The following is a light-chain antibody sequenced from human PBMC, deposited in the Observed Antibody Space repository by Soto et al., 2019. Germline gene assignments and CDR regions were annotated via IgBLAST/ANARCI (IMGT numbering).Light chain of an antibody. CDR3: QQYGSSPIT. J-gene: IGKJ5*01. Sequence: EIVLTQSPGTLSLSPGDRATLSCRASQSVSRSYLGWYQQKPGQAPRLLIYGAYNRATGSPDRFSGSGSGTDFTLTISRLEPEDFAVYYCQQYGSSPITFGQGTRLEI. CDR1: QSVSRSY. V-gene: IGKV3-20*01. CDR2: GAY.